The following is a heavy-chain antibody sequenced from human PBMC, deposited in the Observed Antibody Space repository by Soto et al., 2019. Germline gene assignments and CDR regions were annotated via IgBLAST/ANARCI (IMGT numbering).Heavy chain of an antibody. CDR3: AKDLWKREVRVNWFDP. V-gene: IGHV3-30*18. CDR1: GFTFSSYG. CDR2: ISYDGSNK. Sequence: GGSLRLSCAASGFTFSSYGMHWVRQAPGKGLEWVAVISYDGSNKYYADSVKGRFTISRDNSKNTLYLQMNSLRAEDTAVYYCAKDLWKREVRVNWFDPWGQGTLVTVSS. D-gene: IGHD3-10*01. J-gene: IGHJ5*02.